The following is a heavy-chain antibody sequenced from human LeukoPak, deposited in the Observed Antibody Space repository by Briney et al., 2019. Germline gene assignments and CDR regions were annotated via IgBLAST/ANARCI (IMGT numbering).Heavy chain of an antibody. CDR3: ARERVKAFDF. CDR2: ISFSGSTI. J-gene: IGHJ4*02. V-gene: IGHV3-11*01. Sequence: GGSLRLSCAASGFTFSDSFMSWIRQASGKGLEWVSYISFSGSTIYYADSVKGRFTISRDNAKNSLFLQMNSLRAEDTAVYYCARERVKAFDFLGQGTLVTVSS. CDR1: GFTFSDSF. D-gene: IGHD3-3*01.